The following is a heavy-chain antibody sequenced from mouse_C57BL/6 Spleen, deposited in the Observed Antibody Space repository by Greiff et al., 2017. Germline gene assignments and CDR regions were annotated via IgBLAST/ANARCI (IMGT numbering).Heavy chain of an antibody. CDR1: GYSITSGYY. CDR3: ARHDYLYYYAMDY. Sequence: EVKLQESGPGLVKPSQSLSLTCSVTGYSITSGYYWNWIRQFPGNKLEWMGYISYDGSNNYNPSLKIRISITRDTSKNQFFLKLNSVTTEDTATYYCARHDYLYYYAMDYWGQGTSVTVSS. V-gene: IGHV3-6*01. J-gene: IGHJ4*01. D-gene: IGHD2-4*01. CDR2: ISYDGSN.